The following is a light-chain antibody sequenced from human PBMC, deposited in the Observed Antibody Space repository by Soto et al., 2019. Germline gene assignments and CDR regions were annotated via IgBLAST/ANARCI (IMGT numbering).Light chain of an antibody. CDR2: DVN. CDR1: SSDVGSYNY. V-gene: IGLV2-14*01. Sequence: QSVLTQPASVSGSPGQSIIISCTGTSSDVGSYNYVSWYQQYPGKAPKLMIYDVNTRPSGVSNRFSGSKSGNTASLSISGLQAEDEADYYCSSYTSSGSLGVFGGGTKVTVL. J-gene: IGLJ2*01. CDR3: SSYTSSGSLGV.